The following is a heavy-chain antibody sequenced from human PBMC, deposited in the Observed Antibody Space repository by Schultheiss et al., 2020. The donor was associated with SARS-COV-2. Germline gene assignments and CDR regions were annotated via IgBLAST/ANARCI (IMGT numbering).Heavy chain of an antibody. J-gene: IGHJ3*02. CDR3: AREGDISSTSAFDI. CDR1: GGSISSYY. CDR2: IYYSGST. D-gene: IGHD5-12*01. Sequence: SQTLSLTCTVSGGSISSYYWSWIRQSPGKGLEWIAYIYYSGSTNYNPSLKSRVTISGDTSKNQFSLKLSSVTAADTAVDYGAREGDISSTSAFDIWGQGTLVTVSS. V-gene: IGHV4-59*01.